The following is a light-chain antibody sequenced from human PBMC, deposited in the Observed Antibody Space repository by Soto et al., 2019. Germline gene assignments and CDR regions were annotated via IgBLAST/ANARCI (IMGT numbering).Light chain of an antibody. CDR1: QSVRND. CDR3: QQLNNWPLT. V-gene: IGKV3-11*01. CDR2: DAS. Sequence: EIVLTQSPATRSLSPGERATLSCRASQSVRNDLAWYQQKPGQAPRLLIYDASRRATGIPARFSGSGSGTDFTLTISSLEPEDFAVYYCQQLNNWPLTFGGGTKVEIK. J-gene: IGKJ4*01.